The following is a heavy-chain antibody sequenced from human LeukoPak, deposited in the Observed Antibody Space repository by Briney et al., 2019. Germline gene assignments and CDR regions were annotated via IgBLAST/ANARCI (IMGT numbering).Heavy chain of an antibody. J-gene: IGHJ6*03. D-gene: IGHD6-13*01. CDR1: GFTFSSYW. V-gene: IGHV3-7*03. Sequence: GGSLRLSCAASGFTFSSYWMSWVRQAPGKGLEWVANIKQDGSEKYYVDSVKGRFTISRDNAKNSLYLQMNSLRAEDTAVYYCAKNMKAAAGWLSVDYYYYMDVWGKGTTVTVSS. CDR2: IKQDGSEK. CDR3: AKNMKAAAGWLSVDYYYYMDV.